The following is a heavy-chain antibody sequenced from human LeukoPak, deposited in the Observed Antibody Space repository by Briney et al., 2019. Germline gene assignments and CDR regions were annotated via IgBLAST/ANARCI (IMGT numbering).Heavy chain of an antibody. CDR2: ISGSGSST. Sequence: PGGSLRLSCAASGFTFSSYAMSWVRQAPGKGLEWVSTISGSGSSTYYTDSAKGRFTLSRDNSKNTLYLQLNSLRPEDTAVYYCVKLITFGGVIDSPFDYWGQGTLVTVSS. V-gene: IGHV3-23*01. D-gene: IGHD3-16*02. CDR3: VKLITFGGVIDSPFDY. CDR1: GFTFSSYA. J-gene: IGHJ4*02.